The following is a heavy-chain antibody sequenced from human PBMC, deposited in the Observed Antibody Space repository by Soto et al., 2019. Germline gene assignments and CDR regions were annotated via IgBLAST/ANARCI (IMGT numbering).Heavy chain of an antibody. CDR1: GGSISSYY. J-gene: IGHJ4*02. V-gene: IGHV4-59*08. Sequence: QVQLQESGPGLVKPSETLSLTCTVSGGSISSYYWSWIRQPPGKGLEWIGYIYYSGSTNYNPSLKSRVTISADTSKNQFSLMLSSVTAADTAVYYCTRRYGYSFDYWGQGTLVTVSS. D-gene: IGHD1-1*01. CDR2: IYYSGST. CDR3: TRRYGYSFDY.